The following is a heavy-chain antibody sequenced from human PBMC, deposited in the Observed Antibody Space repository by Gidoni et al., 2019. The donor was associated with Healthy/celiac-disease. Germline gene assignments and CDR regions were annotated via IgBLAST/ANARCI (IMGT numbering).Heavy chain of an antibody. J-gene: IGHJ6*02. CDR2: IYYSGST. CDR3: ARREGYYYYGMDV. Sequence: QLQLQESGPGLVKPSETLSLTCTVPGGSISSSSYYWGWIRQPPGKGLEWIGSIYYSGSTYYNPSLKSRVTISVDTSKNQFSLKLSSVTAADTAVYYCARREGYYYYGMDVWGQGTTVTVSS. V-gene: IGHV4-39*01. CDR1: GGSISSSSYY.